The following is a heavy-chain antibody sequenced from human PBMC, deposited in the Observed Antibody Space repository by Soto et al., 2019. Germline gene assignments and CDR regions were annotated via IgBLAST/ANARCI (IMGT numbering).Heavy chain of an antibody. CDR2: ISHSGSA. Sequence: PSETLSLTCAVYGESFSGYYWSWVRQTPSEGLEWIGEISHSGSANYSPSRKSRASLSLDTPKNQFSLKLKSVTAADTGVYYCARGTYHYDDGCHIRRGYYDLCGQGTLVTVSS. CDR3: ARGTYHYDDGCHIRRGYYDL. CDR1: GESFSGYY. V-gene: IGHV4-34*01. D-gene: IGHD3-22*01. J-gene: IGHJ4*02.